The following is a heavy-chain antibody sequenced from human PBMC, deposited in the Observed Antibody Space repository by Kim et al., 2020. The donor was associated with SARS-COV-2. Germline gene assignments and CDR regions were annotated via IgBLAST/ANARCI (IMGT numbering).Heavy chain of an antibody. CDR3: ARDGTRVTSTGRYSADSPFDL. V-gene: IGHV3-48*01. Sequence: GGSLRLSCAASGFTFSSYDMNWVRQAPGKGLEWVSDISSSGSNIYYADSVKGRFTISRDNAKNSLYLQMNSLRAEDTAVYYCARDGTRVTSTGRYSADSPFDLWGRGTPVTVSS. CDR1: GFTFSSYD. CDR2: ISSSGSNI. D-gene: IGHD6-19*01. J-gene: IGHJ2*01.